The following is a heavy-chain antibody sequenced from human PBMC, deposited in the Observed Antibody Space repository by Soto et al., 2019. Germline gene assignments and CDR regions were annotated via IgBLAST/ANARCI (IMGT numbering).Heavy chain of an antibody. Sequence: EVQLVESGGGLVQPGGSLRLSCAASGFTFDTYSMNWVRQAPGKGLEWVSYISSISSNIYYADSVKGRFTISRDNAKNSLYLQMNSRRDEDTAVYYCAREIDYYDSSGYYTSVHHAFDIWGQGTMVTVSS. CDR3: AREIDYYDSSGYYTSVHHAFDI. D-gene: IGHD3-22*01. CDR1: GFTFDTYS. J-gene: IGHJ3*02. CDR2: ISSISSNI. V-gene: IGHV3-48*02.